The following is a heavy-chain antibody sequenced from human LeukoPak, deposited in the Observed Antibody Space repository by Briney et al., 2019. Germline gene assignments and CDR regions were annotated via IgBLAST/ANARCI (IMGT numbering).Heavy chain of an antibody. CDR2: INPNSGGR. CDR3: ARGGVGGITAYGKYLFDY. Sequence: ASVNVSYTPSGYTFTPYYMHWVRQAPGQGREWMGWINPNSGGRSYSQKVPGRVRMTRDTANSTSYMELSRLKFEDAAVYLCARGGVGGITAYGKYLFDYWGQGTLVTVSS. D-gene: IGHD1-14*01. J-gene: IGHJ4*02. CDR1: GYTFTPYY. V-gene: IGHV1-2*02.